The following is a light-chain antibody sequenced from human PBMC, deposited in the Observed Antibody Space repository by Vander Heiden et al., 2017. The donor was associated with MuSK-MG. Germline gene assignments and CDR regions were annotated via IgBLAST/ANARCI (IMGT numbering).Light chain of an antibody. Sequence: VLTQSPGTLSLSPGETATLSCRASQSVSSDSLAWYQQKPGQVPMLLISAASSRATGVPVRFSGSGSATDFTLTISRLEPEDFAVYYCKKHHTSLTFGGGTKVEI. CDR3: KKHHTSLT. CDR1: QSVSSDS. J-gene: IGKJ4*01. V-gene: IGKV3-20*01. CDR2: AAS.